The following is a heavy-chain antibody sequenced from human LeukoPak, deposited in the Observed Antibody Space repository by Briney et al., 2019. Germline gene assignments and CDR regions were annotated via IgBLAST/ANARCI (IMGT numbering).Heavy chain of an antibody. CDR1: GGSISNYY. D-gene: IGHD2-15*01. CDR2: IYYSGST. Sequence: PSETLSLTCTVSGGSISNYYWSWIRQPPGKGLEWIGYIYYSGSTSYNPSLKSRVSISVDTSRNQFSLKLSSVTATDTAVYYCARVDCSGGGRQALGIDYWGQGTLVTVSS. CDR3: ARVDCSGGGRQALGIDY. J-gene: IGHJ4*02. V-gene: IGHV4-59*01.